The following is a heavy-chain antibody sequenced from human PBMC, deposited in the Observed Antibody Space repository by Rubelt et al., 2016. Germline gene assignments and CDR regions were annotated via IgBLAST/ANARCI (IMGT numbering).Heavy chain of an antibody. CDR2: INHSGST. Sequence: QVQLQQWGAGLLKPSETQSLTCAVYGGSFSGYYWSWIRQPPGKGLEWIGEINHSGSTNYNPSLKSRVTISVDTSKNQFSLKLRSVTAADTAVYYCARGNYYYGMDVWGQGTTVTVSS. CDR1: GGSFSGYY. CDR3: ARGNYYYGMDV. J-gene: IGHJ6*02. V-gene: IGHV4-34*01.